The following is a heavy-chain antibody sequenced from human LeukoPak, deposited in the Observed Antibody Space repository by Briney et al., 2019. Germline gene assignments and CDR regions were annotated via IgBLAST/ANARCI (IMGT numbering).Heavy chain of an antibody. D-gene: IGHD1-14*01. CDR3: AREEPAGSTDY. CDR2: ISSNGGST. Sequence: GGSLRLSCAATGFVFNSHSMHWVRQAPGKGLECVSAISSNGGSTYYANSVKGRFTISRDNSKNPLYLQMGSLRAEDTALYYCAREEPAGSTDYWGQGTLVTVSS. J-gene: IGHJ4*02. V-gene: IGHV3-64*01. CDR1: GFVFNSHS.